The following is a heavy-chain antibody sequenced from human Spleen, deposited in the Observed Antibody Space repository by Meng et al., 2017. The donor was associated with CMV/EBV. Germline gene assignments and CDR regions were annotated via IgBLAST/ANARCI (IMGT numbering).Heavy chain of an antibody. J-gene: IGHJ5*02. Sequence: ASGGSLRNYAISLVLQAPGQGLEWMGGIMPVLGVSKYAQRFQGRVTITADKSTSTAYMELSSLRSEDTAVYYCASAQSITIFNWFDPWGQGTLVTVSS. D-gene: IGHD3-3*01. CDR1: GGSLRNYA. CDR3: ASAQSITIFNWFDP. CDR2: IMPVLGVS. V-gene: IGHV1-69*10.